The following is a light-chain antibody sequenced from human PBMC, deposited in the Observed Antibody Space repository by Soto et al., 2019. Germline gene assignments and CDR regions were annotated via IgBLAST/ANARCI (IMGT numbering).Light chain of an antibody. V-gene: IGKV1-39*01. J-gene: IGKJ5*01. CDR1: QSIGTW. CDR3: QQSYGTPIT. CDR2: VAS. Sequence: IQMTQSHSTLAEYVGYRVPIICRASQSIGTWLAWYQQKPGKAPNLLIYVASSLQSEVPSRFSGSGSGTGFTLTITSLQPEDFATYYCQQSYGTPITFGQGTRLEIK.